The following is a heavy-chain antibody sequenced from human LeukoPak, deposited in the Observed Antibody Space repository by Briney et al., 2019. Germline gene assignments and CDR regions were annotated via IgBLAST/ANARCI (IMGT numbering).Heavy chain of an antibody. CDR2: ISTTSDYI. V-gene: IGHV3-21*01. Sequence: GGSLRLSCAASGFTFSGDSMNWVRQAPGKGLEWGSSISTTSDYIHYADSLKGRVAISRDNAKNSLYLQMNSLRAEDTAVYYCARGGIYSQGFDYWGQGSLVTVSS. CDR3: ARGGIYSQGFDY. J-gene: IGHJ4*02. CDR1: GFTFSGDS. D-gene: IGHD6-13*01.